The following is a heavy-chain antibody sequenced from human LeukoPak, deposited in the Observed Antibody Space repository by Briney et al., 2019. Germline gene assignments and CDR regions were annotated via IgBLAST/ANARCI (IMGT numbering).Heavy chain of an antibody. D-gene: IGHD3-3*01. CDR1: GFTFSSYS. CDR2: ISSSSSYI. V-gene: IGHV3-21*01. CDR3: ARDHYDFWSGYYDY. J-gene: IGHJ4*02. Sequence: GGSLRLSCAASGFTFSSYSMNWVRQAPGKGLEWVSSISSSSSYIHYADSVKGRFTISRDNAKNSLYLQMNSLRAEDTAVYYCARDHYDFWSGYYDYWGQGTLVTVSS.